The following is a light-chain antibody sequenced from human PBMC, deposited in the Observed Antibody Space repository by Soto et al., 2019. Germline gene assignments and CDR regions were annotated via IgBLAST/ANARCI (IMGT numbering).Light chain of an antibody. V-gene: IGKV3-15*01. CDR1: QSISDT. Sequence: IVMTQSRATLSXXPGAXATLXXRASQSISDTLAWYQQKPGHAPRLLIHGASTRATGFPARFSGSGSGTDFTLTISSLQSEDFVPYYCHQYDKVPRTFGQGTKVDIK. J-gene: IGKJ1*01. CDR3: HQYDKVPRT. CDR2: GAS.